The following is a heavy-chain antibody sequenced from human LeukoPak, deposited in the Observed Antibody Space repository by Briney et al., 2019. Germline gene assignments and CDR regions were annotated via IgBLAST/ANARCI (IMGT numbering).Heavy chain of an antibody. CDR3: ARDRVVGSPTKYYYYGMDV. CDR2: IYYSGST. J-gene: IGHJ6*02. CDR1: GGSVSSGSYY. Sequence: PSETLSLTCTVSGGSVSSGSYYWSWIRQPPGKGLEWIGYIYYSGSTNYNPSLKSRVTISVDTSKNQFSLELSSVTAADTAVYYCARDRVVGSPTKYYYYGMDVWGQGTTVTVSS. V-gene: IGHV4-61*01. D-gene: IGHD2-21*01.